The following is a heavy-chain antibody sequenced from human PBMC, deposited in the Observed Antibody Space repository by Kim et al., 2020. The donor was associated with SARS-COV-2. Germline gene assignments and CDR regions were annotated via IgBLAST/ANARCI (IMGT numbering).Heavy chain of an antibody. CDR2: ISYDGSNK. CDR3: ARPHIGSYYSWFDL. V-gene: IGHV3-30-3*01. CDR1: GFTFSSYA. D-gene: IGHD1-26*01. J-gene: IGHJ5*02. Sequence: GGSLRLSCAASGFTFSSYAMHWVRQAPGKGLEWVAVISYDGSNKYYADSVKGRFTISRDNSKNTLYLQMNSLRAEDTAVYYCARPHIGSYYSWFDLLGQG.